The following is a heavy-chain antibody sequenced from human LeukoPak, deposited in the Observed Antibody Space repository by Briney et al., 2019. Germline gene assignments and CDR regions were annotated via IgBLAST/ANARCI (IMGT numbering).Heavy chain of an antibody. J-gene: IGHJ3*02. Sequence: GGSLRLSCAASGFTVSSNYMTWVRQAPGKGLEWVSVIYSGGSTYYADSVKGRFTISRDNSKNTLYLQMNSLRAEDTAVYYCAKGFVGDAFDIWGQGTMVTVSS. V-gene: IGHV3-53*01. D-gene: IGHD1-26*01. CDR1: GFTVSSNY. CDR3: AKGFVGDAFDI. CDR2: IYSGGST.